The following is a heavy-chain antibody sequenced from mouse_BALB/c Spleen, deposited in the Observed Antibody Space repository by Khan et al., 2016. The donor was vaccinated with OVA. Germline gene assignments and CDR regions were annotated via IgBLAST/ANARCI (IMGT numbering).Heavy chain of an antibody. CDR3: ARSNYYGRALYAMDY. Sequence: DLVKPGASVKLSCKASGYTFTSYWINWVKQRPGQGLEWIGHTSPGSGSSYYNEMFKVKATLTVDKSSTTAYIQLISLPSEDSAVYFCARSNYYGRALYAMDYWGQGTSFTVSS. CDR2: TSPGSGSS. CDR1: GYTFTSYW. D-gene: IGHD1-1*01. V-gene: IGHV1S41*01. J-gene: IGHJ4*01.